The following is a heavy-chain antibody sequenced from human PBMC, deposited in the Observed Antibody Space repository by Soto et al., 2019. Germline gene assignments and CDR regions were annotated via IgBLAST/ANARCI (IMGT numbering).Heavy chain of an antibody. CDR1: GGTFSSYV. CDR3: ARFGSEQGLVV. D-gene: IGHD1-26*01. Sequence: QVQLVQSGDEVKKPGSSVKVSCQASGGTFSSYVISWVRQAPGQGLEWMGGIILIFGTANYAQKYKGRVTITADESTSTAYMELSSLRSEDTAVYYCARFGSEQGLVVWGQRSLVTVSS. J-gene: IGHJ4*02. V-gene: IGHV1-69*01. CDR2: IILIFGTA.